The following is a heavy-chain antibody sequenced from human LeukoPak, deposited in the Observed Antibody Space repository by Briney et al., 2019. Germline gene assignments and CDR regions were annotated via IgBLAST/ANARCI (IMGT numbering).Heavy chain of an antibody. Sequence: SETLSLTCTVSGGSISSSSYYWGWIRQPPGKGLEWIGSIYYSGSTCFNPSLKSRVTISVDTSKNQFSLKLSSVTAADTAVYYCARGTYYYDSSGYPYDYWGQGTLVTVSS. CDR3: ARGTYYYDSSGYPYDY. D-gene: IGHD3-22*01. V-gene: IGHV4-39*01. CDR2: IYYSGST. J-gene: IGHJ4*02. CDR1: GGSISSSSYY.